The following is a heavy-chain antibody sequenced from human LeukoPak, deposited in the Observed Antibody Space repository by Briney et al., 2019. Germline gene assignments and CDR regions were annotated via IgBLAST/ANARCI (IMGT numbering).Heavy chain of an antibody. CDR1: GFNFNIYE. Sequence: GGSLILSCAASGFNFNIYEMNWVRQAPGKGLEWISYISSSGSIILYADSVKGRFTISRDNSKNTLYLQMNSLRAEDTAVYYCAKDDSGSYYHYFDYWGQGTLVTVSS. CDR3: AKDDSGSYYHYFDY. V-gene: IGHV3-48*03. CDR2: ISSSGSII. J-gene: IGHJ4*02. D-gene: IGHD1-26*01.